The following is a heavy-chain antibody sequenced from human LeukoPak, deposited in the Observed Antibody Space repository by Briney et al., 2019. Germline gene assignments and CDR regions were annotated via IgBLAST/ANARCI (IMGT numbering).Heavy chain of an antibody. J-gene: IGHJ3*02. CDR3: ARNYDSSGYFFPDDAFDI. CDR1: GFTFSSYA. D-gene: IGHD3-22*01. Sequence: GGSLRLSCAASGFTFSSYAMHWVRQAPGKGLEWVAVISYDGSNKYYADSVKGRFTISRDNSKNSLYLQMNSLRAEDTAVYYCARNYDSSGYFFPDDAFDIWGQGTMVTVSS. CDR2: ISYDGSNK. V-gene: IGHV3-30-3*01.